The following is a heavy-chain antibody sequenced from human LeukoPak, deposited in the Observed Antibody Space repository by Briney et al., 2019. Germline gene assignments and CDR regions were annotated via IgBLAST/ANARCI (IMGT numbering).Heavy chain of an antibody. CDR1: GYSFTSYW. CDR2: IFPGDSDV. D-gene: IGHD2-15*01. Sequence: GESLKISCKGSGYSFTSYWIGWVRQMPGKGLEWMGIIFPGDSDVRYSPSFQGQVTISVDKSISTAFLQWSTLKASDTAMYYCTRLNCGGGSCYSGGCNHYYDMDVWGQGTTVTV. CDR3: TRLNCGGGSCYSGGCNHYYDMDV. V-gene: IGHV5-51*01. J-gene: IGHJ6*02.